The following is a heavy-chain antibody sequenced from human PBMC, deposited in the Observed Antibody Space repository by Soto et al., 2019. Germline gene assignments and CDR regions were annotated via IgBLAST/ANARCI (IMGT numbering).Heavy chain of an antibody. CDR3: ATWHEREHAYDV. CDR1: GFTFSSYA. V-gene: IGHV3-23*01. J-gene: IGHJ3*01. Sequence: GGSLRLSCAASGFTFSSYAMSWVRQAPGKGLEWVSALYDVDGSFYADSVKGRFTTSSDSSKTTVYLQMNDLRPDDTAVYYCATWHEREHAYDVWGQGTTVTVSS. D-gene: IGHD1-1*01. CDR2: LYDVDGS.